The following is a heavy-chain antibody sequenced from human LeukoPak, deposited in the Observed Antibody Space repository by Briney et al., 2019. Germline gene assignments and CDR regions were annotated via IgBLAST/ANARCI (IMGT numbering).Heavy chain of an antibody. CDR2: VSFEGKYT. J-gene: IGHJ4*02. CDR3: ARDYQLLTSN. CDR1: GFTFSTFG. V-gene: IGHV3-30*03. Sequence: GGSLRLSCAVSGFTFSTFGLHWVRQAPGKGLEWLAVVSFEGKYTYYADSVKGRFTISRDNSKNTLYLQMNSLRAEDTAVYYCARDYQLLTSNWGQGTLVTVSS. D-gene: IGHD2-2*01.